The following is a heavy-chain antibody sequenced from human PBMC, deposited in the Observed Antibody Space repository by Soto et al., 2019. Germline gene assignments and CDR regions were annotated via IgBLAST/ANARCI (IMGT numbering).Heavy chain of an antibody. V-gene: IGHV1-69*13. CDR2: IIPMFGTA. CDR3: ARVGPAHYYDSSGYYYPLDY. J-gene: IGHJ4*02. D-gene: IGHD3-22*01. Sequence: SVKVSCKASGDTFRSYAINWVRQAPGQGLEWMGGIIPMFGTANYAQKFKGRVTITAGESTSTVYMELSSLRSEDTAVYYCARVGPAHYYDSSGYYYPLDYWAQGTLVNVSS. CDR1: GDTFRSYA.